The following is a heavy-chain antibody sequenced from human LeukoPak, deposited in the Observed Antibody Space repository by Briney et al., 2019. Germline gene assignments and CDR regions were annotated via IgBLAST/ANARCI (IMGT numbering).Heavy chain of an antibody. D-gene: IGHD7-27*01. CDR3: ARGPPQLGMHDPFET. Sequence: GASVKVSCKPSGSAFTSYYIHWVRQAPGQGLEWMGWINPDSGGGDIGHKFQGRVAMTRDTSGTTVFMEVRRLTSDDTAVYYCARGPPQLGMHDPFETWGQGHWSPSLQ. V-gene: IGHV1-2*02. J-gene: IGHJ3*02. CDR2: INPDSGGG. CDR1: GSAFTSYY.